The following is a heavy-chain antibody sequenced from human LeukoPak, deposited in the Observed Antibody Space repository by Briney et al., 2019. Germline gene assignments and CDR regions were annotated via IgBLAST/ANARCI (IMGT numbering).Heavy chain of an antibody. D-gene: IGHD3-22*01. CDR1: GDSISSGDYS. V-gene: IGHV4-30-4*07. CDR2: IYNSGTT. J-gene: IGHJ4*02. CDR3: ARNGDDSSDYYYFDY. Sequence: SETLSLTCTVSGDSISSGDYSWSWIRQPPGKGLEWIGYIYNSGTTNYNPSLKSRVTISVDTSKNQFSLKLSSVTAADTAIYYCARNGDDSSDYYYFDYWGQGTPVTVSS.